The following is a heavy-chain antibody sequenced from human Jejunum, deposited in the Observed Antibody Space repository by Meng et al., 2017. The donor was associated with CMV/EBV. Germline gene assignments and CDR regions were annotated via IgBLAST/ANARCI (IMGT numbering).Heavy chain of an antibody. CDR2: IYYSGTT. Sequence: GVHYGGWIRQNPGKGLEWIGYIYYSGTTDHNTSLKSRVTISIDTSKNQFSLELNSVTAADTAMYYCATLQGYRTNGVCIPNFWSFDLWGRGTLVTVSS. J-gene: IGHJ2*01. V-gene: IGHV4-31*02. CDR3: ATLQGYRTNGVCIPNFWSFDL. D-gene: IGHD2-8*01. CDR1: GVHY.